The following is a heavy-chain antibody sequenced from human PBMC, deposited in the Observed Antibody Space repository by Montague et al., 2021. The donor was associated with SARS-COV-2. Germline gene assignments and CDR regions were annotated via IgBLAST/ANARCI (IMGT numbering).Heavy chain of an antibody. J-gene: IGHJ6*02. CDR3: ARHYGVVVPAAICYYYGMDA. Sequence: SETLSLTCTVSGGSISSSSYYWGWIRQPPGKGLEWIGSIYYSGSTYYNPSLKSRVTISVDTSKNQFSLKLSSVTAADTAVYYCARHYGVVVPAAICYYYGMDAWGQGTTVTVSS. D-gene: IGHD2-2*02. V-gene: IGHV4-39*01. CDR2: IYYSGST. CDR1: GGSISSSSYY.